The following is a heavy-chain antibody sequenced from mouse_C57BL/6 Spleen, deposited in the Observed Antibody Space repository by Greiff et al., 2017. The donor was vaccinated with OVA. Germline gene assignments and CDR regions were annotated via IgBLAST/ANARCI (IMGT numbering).Heavy chain of an antibody. J-gene: IGHJ2*01. Sequence: EVKVVESGGGLVQPKGSLKLSCAASGFSFNTYAMNWVRQAPGKGLEWVARIRSKSNNYATYYADSVKDRFTISREDSESMLYLQMNNLKPEDAAMYYCVRHLDYWGQGTTLTVSS. CDR3: VRHLDY. CDR2: IRSKSNNYAT. V-gene: IGHV10-1*01. CDR1: GFSFNTYA.